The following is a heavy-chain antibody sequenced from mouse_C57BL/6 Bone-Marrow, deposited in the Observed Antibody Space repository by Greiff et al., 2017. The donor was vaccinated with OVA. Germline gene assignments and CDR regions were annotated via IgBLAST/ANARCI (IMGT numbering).Heavy chain of an antibody. J-gene: IGHJ4*01. CDR3: ARDGGLPYAMDY. CDR1: GFTFSDYY. D-gene: IGHD2-4*01. CDR2: INYDGSST. V-gene: IGHV5-16*01. Sequence: EVMLVESEGGLVQPGSSMKLSCTASGFTFSDYYMAWVRQVPEKGLEWVANINYDGSSTYYLDSLKSRFIISRDNAKNILYLQMSSLKSEDTATYYCARDGGLPYAMDYWGQGTSVTVSS.